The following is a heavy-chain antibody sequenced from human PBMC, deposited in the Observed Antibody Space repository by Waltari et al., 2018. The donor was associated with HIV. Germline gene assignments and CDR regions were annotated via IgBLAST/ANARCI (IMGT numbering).Heavy chain of an antibody. Sequence: QVPLVSSGAAMTTPESSVQVSCTASGGTFRSYTITSVLQAPGQGLEWMGGIIPKFGTGNYAQKFQGRVTITADESTSTVYLELSSLRSEDTAVYHCARGGCSGSTCYSKSFDLWGQGTMVTVS. CDR1: GGTFRSYT. V-gene: IGHV1-69*01. CDR3: ARGGCSGSTCYSKSFDL. CDR2: IIPKFGTG. D-gene: IGHD2-15*01. J-gene: IGHJ3*01.